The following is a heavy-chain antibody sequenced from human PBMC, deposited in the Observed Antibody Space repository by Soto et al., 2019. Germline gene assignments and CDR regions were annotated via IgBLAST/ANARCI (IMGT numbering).Heavy chain of an antibody. V-gene: IGHV3-30*18. J-gene: IGHJ4*02. Sequence: GGSLRLSCAASGFTFSSYGMHWVRQAPGKGLEWVAVISYDGSNKYYADSVKGRFTISRDNSKNTLYLQMNSLRAEDTAVYYCAKDRVMITFGGVIGSHWGQGTLVTVSS. CDR2: ISYDGSNK. D-gene: IGHD3-16*02. CDR3: AKDRVMITFGGVIGSH. CDR1: GFTFSSYG.